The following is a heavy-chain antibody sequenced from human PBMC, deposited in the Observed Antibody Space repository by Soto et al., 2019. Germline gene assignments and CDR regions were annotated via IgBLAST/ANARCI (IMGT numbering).Heavy chain of an antibody. J-gene: IGHJ4*02. CDR3: ARDMYSSSWYVPIDY. D-gene: IGHD6-13*01. V-gene: IGHV3-33*01. CDR1: GFTFSSYG. Sequence: QVQLVESGGGVVQPGRSLRLSCAASGFTFSSYGMHWVRQAPGKGLEWVAVIWYDGSNKYYADSVKGRFTISRDNSKNTLYLQMNSLRAEDTAVYYCARDMYSSSWYVPIDYWGQGTLVTVSS. CDR2: IWYDGSNK.